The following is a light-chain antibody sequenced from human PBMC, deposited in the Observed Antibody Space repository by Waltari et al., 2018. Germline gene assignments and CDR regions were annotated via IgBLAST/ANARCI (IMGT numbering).Light chain of an antibody. Sequence: DIVLTQSPATLSLSPGERATLSCRASQSLSNYLAWYQQKPGQAPRLLIYDTSNSATGIPARFSGSGFGTDFTLTISSLEPEDFAVYYCQQRRNWPLTFGGGTKVEIK. CDR1: QSLSNY. CDR3: QQRRNWPLT. J-gene: IGKJ4*01. CDR2: DTS. V-gene: IGKV3-11*01.